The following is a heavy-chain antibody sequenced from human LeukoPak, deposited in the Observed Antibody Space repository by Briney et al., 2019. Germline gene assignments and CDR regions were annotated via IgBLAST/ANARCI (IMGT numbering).Heavy chain of an antibody. D-gene: IGHD5-18*01. Sequence: SETPSLTCTVSGGSISSTTYYWGWVRQPPGKGLEWIGSIHYSGSTYYNPSLKSRVTIFVDTSKNQFSLKLRSVTAADTAVYYCARAGAMGWFDPWGQGALVTVSS. V-gene: IGHV4-39*01. CDR3: ARAGAMGWFDP. CDR1: GGSISSTTYY. CDR2: IHYSGST. J-gene: IGHJ5*02.